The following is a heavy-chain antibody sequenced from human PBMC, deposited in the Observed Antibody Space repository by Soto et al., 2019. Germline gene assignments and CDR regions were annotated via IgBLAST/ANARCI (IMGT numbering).Heavy chain of an antibody. Sequence: GESLKISCKGSGYSFTSYWISWVRQMPGKGLEWMGRIDPSDSYTNYSPSFQGHVTISADKSISTAYLQWSSLKASDTAMYYCARVGALQLWSHDYWGQGTLVTVSS. CDR3: ARVGALQLWSHDY. D-gene: IGHD5-18*01. CDR1: GYSFTSYW. CDR2: IDPSDSYT. J-gene: IGHJ4*02. V-gene: IGHV5-10-1*01.